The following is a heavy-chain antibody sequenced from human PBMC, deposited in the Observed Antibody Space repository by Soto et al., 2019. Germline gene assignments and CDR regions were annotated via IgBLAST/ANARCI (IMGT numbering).Heavy chain of an antibody. V-gene: IGHV4-39*02. CDR3: ARLQVALSAFDI. D-gene: IGHD2-15*01. Sequence: FEALPYRWTFLYGSISSSSYYWGFINQPPGKGLEWIGSIYYSGSTYYNPSLKSRVTISLDTSKNHFSLKLSSVTAADTAVYYCARLQVALSAFDIWRKGTMVTVSS. CDR2: IYYSGST. J-gene: IGHJ3*02. CDR1: YGSISSSSYY.